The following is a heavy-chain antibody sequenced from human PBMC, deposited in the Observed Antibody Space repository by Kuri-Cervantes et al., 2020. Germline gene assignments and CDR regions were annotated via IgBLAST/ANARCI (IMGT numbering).Heavy chain of an antibody. D-gene: IGHD3-10*01. CDR2: IYYSGSS. CDR1: GGSISSGDYD. V-gene: IGHV4-30-4*01. Sequence: LRLSCTVSGGSISSGDYDWSWIRQPPGKGLEWIGHIYYSGSSYYNPSLKSRVTISVDTSKNQFSLKLSSVTAADTAVYFCAGYTSGSYYKGYFDNWGQGTLVTVSS. CDR3: AGYTSGSYYKGYFDN. J-gene: IGHJ4*02.